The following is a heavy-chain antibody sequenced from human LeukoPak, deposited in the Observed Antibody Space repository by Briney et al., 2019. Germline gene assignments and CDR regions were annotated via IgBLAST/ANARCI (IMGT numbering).Heavy chain of an antibody. J-gene: IGHJ3*02. CDR3: ARGYGPGGSDAFDI. V-gene: IGHV4-31*03. CDR2: IYYSGST. D-gene: IGHD3-16*01. Sequence: SETLSLTCTVSDGSISSGGYYWSWIRQHPGKGLEWIGYIYYSGSTYYNPSLKSRVTISVDTSKNQFSLKLSSVTAADTAVYYCARGYGPGGSDAFDIWGQGTMVTVSS. CDR1: DGSISSGGYY.